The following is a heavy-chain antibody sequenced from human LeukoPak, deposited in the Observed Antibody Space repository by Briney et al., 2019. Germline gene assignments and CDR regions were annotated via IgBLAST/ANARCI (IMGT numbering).Heavy chain of an antibody. CDR3: AKDLRYWELQREDY. CDR1: GFTFSSYG. V-gene: IGHV3-30*18. D-gene: IGHD1-26*01. Sequence: PGGSLRLSCAASGFTFSSYGMHWVRQAPGKGLEWVAVISYDGSNKYYADSVKGRFTISRDNSKNTLYLQMNSLRAEDTAVYYCAKDLRYWELQREDYWGQGTLVTVSS. J-gene: IGHJ4*02. CDR2: ISYDGSNK.